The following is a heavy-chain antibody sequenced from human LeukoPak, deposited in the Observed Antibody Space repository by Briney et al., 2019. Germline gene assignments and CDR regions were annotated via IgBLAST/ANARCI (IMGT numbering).Heavy chain of an antibody. D-gene: IGHD6-13*01. CDR2: IYYSGST. CDR3: ARVSSIWYRSFDY. J-gene: IGHJ4*02. V-gene: IGHV4-59*01. Sequence: SSETLSLSCTVSGGSISSYYWSWIRQPPGKGLEWIGYIYYSGSTNYNPSLKSRVTISVDTSKNQFSLKLSSVTAADTAVYYCARVSSIWYRSFDYWGQGTLVTVSS. CDR1: GGSISSYY.